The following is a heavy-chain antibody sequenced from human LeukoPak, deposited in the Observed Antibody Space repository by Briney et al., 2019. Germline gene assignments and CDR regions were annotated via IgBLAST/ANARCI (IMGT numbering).Heavy chain of an antibody. D-gene: IGHD5-24*01. J-gene: IGHJ4*02. CDR2: ISSTSTYI. V-gene: IGHV3-21*01. CDR3: ARVQRGEMATFDY. CDR1: GFIFSSYS. Sequence: GGSLRLSCAASGFIFSSYSMNWVRHAPGKGLEWVSSISSTSTYIHYADSLKGRFTISRVNARNSLYLQINSLRVEDTAVYYCARVQRGEMATFDYWGQGTLVTVSS.